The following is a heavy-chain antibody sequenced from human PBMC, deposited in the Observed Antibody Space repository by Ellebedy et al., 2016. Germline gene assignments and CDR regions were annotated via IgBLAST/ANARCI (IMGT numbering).Heavy chain of an antibody. J-gene: IGHJ5*02. V-gene: IGHV4-4*07. CDR3: ARDRGATVTTVDP. Sequence: SETLSLXXAVYGGSFSGYYWSWIRQPAGKGLEWIGRIYTSGSTNYNPSLKSRVTMSVDTSKNQFSLKLSSVTAADTAVYYCARDRGATVTTVDPWGQGTLVTVSS. CDR1: GGSFSGYY. CDR2: IYTSGST. D-gene: IGHD4-17*01.